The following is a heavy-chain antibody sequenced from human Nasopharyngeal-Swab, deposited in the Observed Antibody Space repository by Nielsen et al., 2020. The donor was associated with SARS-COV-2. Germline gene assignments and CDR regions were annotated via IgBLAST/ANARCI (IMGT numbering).Heavy chain of an antibody. V-gene: IGHV4-4*02. Sequence: SETLPLTCTVSGGSVSSANWWSWVRQPPGKGLAWIGDMYHSGSTAYNPSLKSRVTISVDKSKNQLSQKMFSVTAANTGVYYCARDGSAAGAMSAFDIWGQGTMVTVSS. J-gene: IGHJ3*02. CDR2: MYHSGST. CDR3: ARDGSAAGAMSAFDI. CDR1: GGSVSSANW. D-gene: IGHD6-13*01.